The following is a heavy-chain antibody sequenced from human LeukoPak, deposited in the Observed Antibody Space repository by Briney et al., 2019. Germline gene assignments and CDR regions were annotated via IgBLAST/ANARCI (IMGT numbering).Heavy chain of an antibody. J-gene: IGHJ2*01. V-gene: IGHV3-53*01. CDR1: GFTLSTYY. CDR2: IYSGATS. D-gene: IGHD3-3*02. CDR3: ARVGDHFHWNLDL. Sequence: GGSLRLSCAASGFTLSTYYMNWVRQAPGKGLEWVSIIYSGATSYYADSVKGRFTISRDTSKNTVSLQMNSLRADDTAVYFCARVGDHFHWNLDLWGRGTLVTVSS.